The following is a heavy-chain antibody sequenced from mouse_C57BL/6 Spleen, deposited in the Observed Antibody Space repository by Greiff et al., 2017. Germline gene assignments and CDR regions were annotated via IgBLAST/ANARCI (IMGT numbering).Heavy chain of an antibody. V-gene: IGHV1-42*01. J-gene: IGHJ3*01. D-gene: IGHD2-4*01. CDR1: GYSFTGYY. CDR2: INPSTGGT. CDR3: ARQIYYDYDVGFAY. Sequence: VHVKQSGPELVKPGASVKISCKASGYSFTGYYMNWVKQSPEKSLEWIGEINPSTGGTTYNQKFKAKATLTVDKSSSTAYMQLKSLTSEDSAVYYCARQIYYDYDVGFAYWGQGTLVTVSA.